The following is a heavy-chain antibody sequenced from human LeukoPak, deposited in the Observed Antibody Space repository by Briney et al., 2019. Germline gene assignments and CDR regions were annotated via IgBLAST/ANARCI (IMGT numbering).Heavy chain of an antibody. Sequence: GGSLRLSCAASGFTFSSYWMHWVRQAPGKGLVWVSRINSDGSSTSYADSVKRRFTISRDNAKNTLYLQMNSLRAEVTAVYNCARGLAVAGTLDCWGQGTLVTVSA. V-gene: IGHV3-74*01. CDR3: ARGLAVAGTLDC. CDR2: INSDGSST. J-gene: IGHJ4*02. D-gene: IGHD6-19*01. CDR1: GFTFSSYW.